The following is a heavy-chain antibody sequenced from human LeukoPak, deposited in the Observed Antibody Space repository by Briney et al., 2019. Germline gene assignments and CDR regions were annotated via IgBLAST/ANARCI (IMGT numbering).Heavy chain of an antibody. J-gene: IGHJ6*03. CDR3: ARSSYDILTRTYYMDV. D-gene: IGHD3-9*01. V-gene: IGHV1-2*02. Sequence: ASVKVSCKASGYTFTGYYMHWVRQAPGQGLEWMGWINPNSGGTNYAQKFQGRVTMTRDTSISTAYMELSRLRSDDTAVYYCARSSYDILTRTYYMDVWGKGTTVTVSS. CDR1: GYTFTGYY. CDR2: INPNSGGT.